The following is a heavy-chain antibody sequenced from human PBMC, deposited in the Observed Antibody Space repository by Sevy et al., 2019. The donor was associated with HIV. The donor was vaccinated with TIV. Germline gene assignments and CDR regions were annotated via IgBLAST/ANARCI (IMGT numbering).Heavy chain of an antibody. CDR3: ARVVTRGGYWFDP. V-gene: IGHV3-74*01. J-gene: IGHJ5*02. Sequence: GGSLRLSCAASGFTFSSYWMHWVRQAPGKGLVWVSRINSDGSSTSYADSVKGRFTISRDNAKNTLYLQMNSLRAEDTAVDYCARVVTRGGYWFDPWGQGTLVTVSS. CDR1: GFTFSSYW. D-gene: IGHD7-27*01. CDR2: INSDGSST.